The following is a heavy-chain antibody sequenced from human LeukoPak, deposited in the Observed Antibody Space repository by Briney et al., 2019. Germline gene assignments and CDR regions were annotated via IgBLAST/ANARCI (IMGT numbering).Heavy chain of an antibody. J-gene: IGHJ4*02. Sequence: ASVKVSCKAFGYTFTGYYLHWVRQAPGQGLEWMGWIDPNSGGTNYAQTFQGRVTMTRDTSISTAYMELSRLRSDDTAVYYCARVVGGHYYGSGSYYNFDYWGQGTLVTVSS. D-gene: IGHD3-10*01. V-gene: IGHV1-2*02. CDR1: GYTFTGYY. CDR3: ARVVGGHYYGSGSYYNFDY. CDR2: IDPNSGGT.